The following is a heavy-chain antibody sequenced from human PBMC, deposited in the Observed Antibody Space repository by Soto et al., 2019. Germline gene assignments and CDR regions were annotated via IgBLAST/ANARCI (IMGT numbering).Heavy chain of an antibody. Sequence: ETLSLTCTVSGGSISSYYWSWIRQPPGKGLEWIGYIYYSGSTNYNPSLKSRVTISVDTSKNQFSLKLSSVTAADTAVYYCARCITSSCYVGFDYWGQGTLVTVSS. J-gene: IGHJ4*02. CDR2: IYYSGST. D-gene: IGHD2-15*01. V-gene: IGHV4-59*01. CDR3: ARCITSSCYVGFDY. CDR1: GGSISSYY.